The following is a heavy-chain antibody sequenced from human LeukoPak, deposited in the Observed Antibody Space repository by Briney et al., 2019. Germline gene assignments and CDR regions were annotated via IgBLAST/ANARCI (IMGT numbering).Heavy chain of an antibody. CDR1: GYTFTGYY. J-gene: IGHJ4*02. D-gene: IGHD6-13*01. CDR3: ARGYSRNSSSWYGAFDY. Sequence: ASVKVSCKASGYTFTGYYMHWVRQAPGQGLEWMGWINPNSGGTNYAQKFQGRVTMTRDTSISTAYMELSRLRSDDTAVYYCARGYSRNSSSWYGAFDYWGQGTLVTVSS. CDR2: INPNSGGT. V-gene: IGHV1-2*02.